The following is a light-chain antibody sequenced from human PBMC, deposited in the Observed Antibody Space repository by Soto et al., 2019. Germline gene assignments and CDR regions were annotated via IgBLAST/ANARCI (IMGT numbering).Light chain of an antibody. V-gene: IGKV3-20*01. J-gene: IGKJ5*01. CDR3: QNYGAAPIN. CDR1: QSVGGD. CDR2: GAS. Sequence: DIVLTQFPGILCFPPGDGATLSCRASQSVGGDVAWYQQIPGQPPKLLIFGASSRATGIADKFSGSGSGTDFTLTISRLEPADFALYYCQNYGAAPINCGQGTQLAIK.